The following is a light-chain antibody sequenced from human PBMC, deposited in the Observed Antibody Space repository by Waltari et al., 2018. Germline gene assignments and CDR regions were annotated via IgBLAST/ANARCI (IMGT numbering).Light chain of an antibody. CDR2: KAS. CDR3: QQYSGDST. V-gene: IGKV1-5*03. CDR1: QSIRNW. J-gene: IGKJ1*01. Sequence: DIQMTQSPSTLSASVGDRVTITCRASQSIRNWLAWYQQKPVKAPKLLIYKASNLHSGVPSRFSGSGSGTEFTLTISSLQPDEFATYYGQQYSGDSTFGQGTKVEIK.